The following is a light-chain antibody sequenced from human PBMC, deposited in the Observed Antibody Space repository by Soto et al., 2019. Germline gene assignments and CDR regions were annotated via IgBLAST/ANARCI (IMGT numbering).Light chain of an antibody. CDR1: SSDIGRYNY. V-gene: IGLV2-14*03. Sequence: QAVLTQPASVSGSPGQSITISCTGTSSDIGRYNYVSWYQQHPGKAPKLMIYEVTNRPSGVSDRFSGSKSGNTASLTISGLQTEDEADYYCSSYAGSNNPYVFGTGTKLTVL. CDR2: EVT. J-gene: IGLJ1*01. CDR3: SSYAGSNNPYV.